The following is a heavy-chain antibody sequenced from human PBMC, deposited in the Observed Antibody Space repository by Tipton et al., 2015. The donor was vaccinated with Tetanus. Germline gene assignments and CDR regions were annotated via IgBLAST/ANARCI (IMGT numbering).Heavy chain of an antibody. V-gene: IGHV4-59*01. J-gene: IGHJ2*01. D-gene: IGHD4-23*01. CDR3: ATMTPVDWYFDP. CDR2: IYYSGST. CDR1: GGSISSYF. Sequence: TLSLTCSVSGGSISSYFWSWIRQSPGQGLEWIGLIYYSGSTSYNPSLKSRVTISVDTSKNQLSLKLTSVTAADTAVYYCATMTPVDWYFDPWGRGPLVTSSS.